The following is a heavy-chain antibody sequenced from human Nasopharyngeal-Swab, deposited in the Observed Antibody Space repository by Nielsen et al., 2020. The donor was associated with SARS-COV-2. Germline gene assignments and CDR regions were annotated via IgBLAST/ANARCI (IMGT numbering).Heavy chain of an antibody. V-gene: IGHV3-15*01. CDR2: IKSKTDGGTT. CDR1: GFTFINAW. D-gene: IGHD6-19*01. CDR3: TTHFLWNGWYRHHYAMDV. Sequence: GESLKISCAASGFTFINAWMSWVRQAPGKGLEWVGRIKSKTDGGTTDYAAPVKGRFTISRDASQNTLYLQMNSLKTEDTAVYYCTTHFLWNGWYRHHYAMDVWGQGTTVTVSS. J-gene: IGHJ6*02.